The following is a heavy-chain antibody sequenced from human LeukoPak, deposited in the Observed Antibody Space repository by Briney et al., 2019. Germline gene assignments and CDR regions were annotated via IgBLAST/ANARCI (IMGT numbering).Heavy chain of an antibody. CDR2: IIPILGIA. V-gene: IGHV1-69*04. CDR3: ARDLLGYSSSWYSS. CDR1: GGTFSSYA. J-gene: IGHJ4*02. D-gene: IGHD6-13*01. Sequence: SVKVSCKASGGTFSSYATSWVRQAPGQGLEWMGRIIPILGIANYAQKFQGRVTITADKSTSTAYMELSSLRSEDTAVYYCARDLLGYSSSWYSSWGQGTLVTVSS.